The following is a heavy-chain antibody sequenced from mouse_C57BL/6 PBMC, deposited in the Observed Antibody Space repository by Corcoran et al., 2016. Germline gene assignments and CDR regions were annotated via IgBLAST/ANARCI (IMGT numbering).Heavy chain of an antibody. CDR1: GYTVTDYY. V-gene: IGHV1-26*01. CDR3: TRGITTVVPFDY. CDR2: INPNNGGT. Sequence: EVQLQQSGPELVKPGASVKISCKASGYTVTDYYMNWVKQSHGKSLEWIGGINPNNGGTSYNQKFKGKATLTVDKSSSTAYMELRSLTSEDSAVYYCTRGITTVVPFDYWGQGTTLTVSS. J-gene: IGHJ2*01. D-gene: IGHD1-1*01.